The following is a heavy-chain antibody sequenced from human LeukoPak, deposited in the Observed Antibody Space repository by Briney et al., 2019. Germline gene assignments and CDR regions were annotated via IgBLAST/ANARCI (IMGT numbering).Heavy chain of an antibody. CDR3: ARRDNSGWNYFDF. CDR2: IYYSGST. CDR1: GGSISSYS. J-gene: IGHJ4*02. V-gene: IGHV4-59*08. Sequence: LETLSLTCTVSGGSISSYSWSWIRQPPGKGLECIGYIYYSGSTNYNPSLKSRLTISVDTSKNQFSLELSSATAADTAVYYCARRDNSGWNYFDFWGQGILVTVSS. D-gene: IGHD6-19*01.